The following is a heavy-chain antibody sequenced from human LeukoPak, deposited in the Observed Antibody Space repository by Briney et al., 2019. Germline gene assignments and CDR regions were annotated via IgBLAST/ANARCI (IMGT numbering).Heavy chain of an antibody. J-gene: IGHJ4*02. CDR3: ARFKFMYSSSSFIDY. V-gene: IGHV4-4*07. Sequence: SETLSLTCTVSGGSISSYYWSWIRQPAGKGLEWIGRIYTSGSTNYNPSLKSRVTMSVDTSKNQFSLKLSSVTAADTAVYYCARFKFMYSSSSFIDYWGQGTLVTVSS. CDR1: GGSISSYY. D-gene: IGHD6-6*01. CDR2: IYTSGST.